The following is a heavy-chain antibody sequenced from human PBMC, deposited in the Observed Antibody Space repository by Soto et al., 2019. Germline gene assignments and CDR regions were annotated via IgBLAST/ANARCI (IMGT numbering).Heavy chain of an antibody. D-gene: IGHD3-3*02. Sequence: QVQLVQSGTEVRKPGASVKVSCEASGYDFTNFAITWVRRAPGKGLEWLGWISAHNGVTNYAQKVRDRVTMTTDTPTTPAYMEWKSLISDDTAVYYCARVGGAMFGVGIDASLYYYGMDVWGQGTTITVSS. J-gene: IGHJ6*02. CDR1: GYDFTNFA. V-gene: IGHV1-18*01. CDR2: ISAHNGVT. CDR3: ARVGGAMFGVGIDASLYYYGMDV.